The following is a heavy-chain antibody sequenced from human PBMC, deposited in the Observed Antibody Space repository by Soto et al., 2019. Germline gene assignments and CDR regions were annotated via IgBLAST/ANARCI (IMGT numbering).Heavy chain of an antibody. V-gene: IGHV3-23*01. CDR1: GISFSGYT. CDR3: AKDRVPDGRWNFDY. J-gene: IGHJ4*02. CDR2: IYGNGGGT. D-gene: IGHD2-2*01. Sequence: EVHLLESGGQLVQAGGSLRLSCVPSGISFSGYTMSWVRQAPGRGLEWVASIYGNGGGTFYADSVKGRFSISRDNXTRILFLDITALRAEDTAVYYCAKDRVPDGRWNFDYWGQGTLVTVSS.